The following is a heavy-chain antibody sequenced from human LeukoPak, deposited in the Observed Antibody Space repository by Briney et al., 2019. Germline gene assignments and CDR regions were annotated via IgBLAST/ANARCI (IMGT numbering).Heavy chain of an antibody. J-gene: IGHJ4*02. V-gene: IGHV3-30*04. CDR1: GFTFGTYA. D-gene: IGHD1-26*01. CDR3: ARGAILGGYNLIDD. Sequence: PGGSLRLSCAASGFTFGTYAMHWVRQAPGKGLEGVAVILSDGSIQNTADSVRGRFIISRDNSKNTLFLQMNRLRTEDTAVYYCARGAILGGYNLIDDWGQGTLVTVSS. CDR2: ILSDGSIQ.